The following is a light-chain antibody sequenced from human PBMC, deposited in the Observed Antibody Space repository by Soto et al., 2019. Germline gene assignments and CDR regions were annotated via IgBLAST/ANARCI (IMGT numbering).Light chain of an antibody. J-gene: IGKJ4*01. Sequence: DIVMTQSPDSLAVSLGERATINCKSSQSVLKSSNNKNHLAWYQQKPGQPPKLLIYWASTRESGVPDRFSGSGSGTDFTLTISSLQAEDVAVYYCQQYNSIPLTFCGGTKVESK. CDR1: QSVLKSSNNKNH. V-gene: IGKV4-1*01. CDR3: QQYNSIPLT. CDR2: WAS.